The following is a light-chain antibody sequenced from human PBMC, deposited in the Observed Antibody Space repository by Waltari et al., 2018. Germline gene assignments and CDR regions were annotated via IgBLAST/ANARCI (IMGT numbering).Light chain of an antibody. V-gene: IGLV1-40*01. CDR2: GST. CDR3: QSYDTSLSVV. CDR1: GSNIGAGFD. Sequence: QSVLTQAPSMSGAPGQRVTISCTGSGSNIGAGFDVHWYQQLPRAAPKLLIYGSTIRTLGFPYRLFGSTSGTSASLVIIGLQPEDEAVYYCQSYDTSLSVVFGGGTKLTVL. J-gene: IGLJ3*02.